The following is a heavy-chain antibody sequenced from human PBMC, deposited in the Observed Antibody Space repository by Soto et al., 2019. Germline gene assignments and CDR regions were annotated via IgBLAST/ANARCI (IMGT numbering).Heavy chain of an antibody. D-gene: IGHD2-2*01. CDR2: ISANNGNT. CDR1: GYTFTNSE. J-gene: IGHJ4*02. V-gene: IGHV1-18*04. Sequence: GASVKVSCKASGYTFTNSEITWVRQAPGRGLEWMGWISANNGNTNYSERFQGRVTMTTDTSTSTAYMELRSLSSDDTAAYYCARSCYGYVDYWGQGTLVTVSS. CDR3: ARSCYGYVDY.